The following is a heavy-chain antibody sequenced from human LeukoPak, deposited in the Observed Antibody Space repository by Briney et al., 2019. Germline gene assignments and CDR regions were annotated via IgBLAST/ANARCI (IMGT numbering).Heavy chain of an antibody. Sequence: GASLRLSCAASGFIFRNYAMSWVRQAPGKGLVWVSAITGSGDTTYYADSVKGRFTISRDNSKNTLYVEMNTLRAEDTAVYYCAKWGDYDILTGYYVSDFWGQGTLVTVSS. V-gene: IGHV3-23*01. CDR1: GFIFRNYA. J-gene: IGHJ4*02. CDR2: ITGSGDTT. D-gene: IGHD3-9*01. CDR3: AKWGDYDILTGYYVSDF.